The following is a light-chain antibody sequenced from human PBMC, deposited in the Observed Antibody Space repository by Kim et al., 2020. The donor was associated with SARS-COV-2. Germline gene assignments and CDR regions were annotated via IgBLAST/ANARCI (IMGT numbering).Light chain of an antibody. V-gene: IGKV1-12*01. J-gene: IGKJ4*01. Sequence: LGGRITITWRARQGIGTWLAWYQQRPGKGPELLNYGASKLQSGVPSRFSGSGSGTDFTLTITSLQPEDYATYYCQQAANLPVAFGGGTKLEIK. CDR1: QGIGTW. CDR2: GAS. CDR3: QQAANLPVA.